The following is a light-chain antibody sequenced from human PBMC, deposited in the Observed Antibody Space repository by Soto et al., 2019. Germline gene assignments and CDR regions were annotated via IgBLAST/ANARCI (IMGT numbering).Light chain of an antibody. CDR2: LGS. J-gene: IGKJ1*01. CDR3: MQALQIPWT. V-gene: IGKV2-28*01. CDR1: QSVSSSY. Sequence: DIVLTQSPGTLSLSPGERATLSCRASQSVSSSYLAWYLQKPGQSPQLLIYLGSKRASGVPDRFSGSGSGTDFTLKISRVEAEDVGVYYCMQALQIPWTFGQGTKVDIK.